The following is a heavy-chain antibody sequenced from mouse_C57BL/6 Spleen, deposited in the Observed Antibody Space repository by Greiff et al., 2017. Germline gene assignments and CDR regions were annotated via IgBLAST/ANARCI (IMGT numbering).Heavy chain of an antibody. CDR2: ISSGSSTI. CDR3: ARSDYDKGGYAMDY. D-gene: IGHD2-4*01. V-gene: IGHV5-17*01. J-gene: IGHJ4*01. Sequence: EVQGVESGGGLVKPGGSLKLSCAASGFTFSDYGMHWVRQAPEKGLEWVAYISSGSSTIYYADTVKGRFTISRDNAKNTLFMQMTILRSEDTAMYYCARSDYDKGGYAMDYWGQGTSVTVSS. CDR1: GFTFSDYG.